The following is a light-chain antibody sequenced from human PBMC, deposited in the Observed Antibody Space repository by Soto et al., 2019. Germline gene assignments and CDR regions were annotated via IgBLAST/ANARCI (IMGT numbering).Light chain of an antibody. Sequence: EFVLTQSPGTLSLSPGERATLSCRASQTVRNNYLAWYQQKPGQAPRLLIYDASSRATGIPDRFSGGGSGTEFTLSISSLQPEDFATYYCLQDYNYPWTFGQGTKVDIK. V-gene: IGKV3-20*01. CDR3: LQDYNYPWT. CDR1: QTVRNNY. CDR2: DAS. J-gene: IGKJ1*01.